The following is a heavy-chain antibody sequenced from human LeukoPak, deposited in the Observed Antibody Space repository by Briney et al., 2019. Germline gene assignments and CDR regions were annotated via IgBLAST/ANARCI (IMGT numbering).Heavy chain of an antibody. D-gene: IGHD5-24*01. Sequence: RASVKVSCKASGYTFTGYYMHWVRQAPGQGLEWMGWINPNSGGTNYAQKFQGRVTMTRDTSISTAYVELSRLRSDDTAVYYCAASRDGYYYYYGMDVWGQGTTVTVSS. V-gene: IGHV1-2*02. CDR3: AASRDGYYYYYGMDV. CDR2: INPNSGGT. J-gene: IGHJ6*02. CDR1: GYTFTGYY.